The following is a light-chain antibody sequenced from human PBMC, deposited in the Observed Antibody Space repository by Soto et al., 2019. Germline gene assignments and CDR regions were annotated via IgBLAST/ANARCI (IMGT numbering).Light chain of an antibody. CDR1: QSISDT. CDR2: GAS. V-gene: IGKV3D-15*01. Sequence: EIVLTQSPGTLSLSPGERATLSCRASQSISDTLAWYQQKPGQAPRLLIYGASIRATGIPARFSGSGSGTEFTLTISSLQSEDFAVYHCQQYNNWPLTFGGGTKVDI. CDR3: QQYNNWPLT. J-gene: IGKJ4*01.